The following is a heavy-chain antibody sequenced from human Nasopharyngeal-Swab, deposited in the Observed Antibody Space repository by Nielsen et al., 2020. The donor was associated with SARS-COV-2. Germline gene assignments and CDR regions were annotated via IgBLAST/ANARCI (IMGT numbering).Heavy chain of an antibody. Sequence: GESLKISCAASGFTFSSYGMHWVRQAPGKGLEWVAVIWYDGSNKYYADSVKGRFTISRDNSKTTLYLQMNSLRAEDTALYYCARDSLDSSGYYFLGYWGQGTLVTVSS. D-gene: IGHD3-22*01. V-gene: IGHV3-33*01. CDR3: ARDSLDSSGYYFLGY. CDR2: IWYDGSNK. CDR1: GFTFSSYG. J-gene: IGHJ4*02.